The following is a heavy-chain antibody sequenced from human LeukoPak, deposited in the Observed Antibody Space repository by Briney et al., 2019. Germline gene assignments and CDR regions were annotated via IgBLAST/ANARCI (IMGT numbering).Heavy chain of an antibody. J-gene: IGHJ3*02. CDR3: AREVDSRGYYFHGIQNAFDI. Sequence: GASVKVSCKASGYTFTSYGISWVRQAPGQGLEWMGWISAYNGNTNYAQKLQGRVTMTTDTSTSTAYMELRSLRSDDTAVYYCAREVDSRGYYFHGIQNAFDIWGQGTMVTVSS. CDR1: GYTFTSYG. V-gene: IGHV1-18*01. CDR2: ISAYNGNT. D-gene: IGHD3-22*01.